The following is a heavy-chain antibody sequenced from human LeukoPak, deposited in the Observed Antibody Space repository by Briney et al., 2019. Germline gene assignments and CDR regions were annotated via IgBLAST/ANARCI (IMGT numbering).Heavy chain of an antibody. J-gene: IGHJ4*02. D-gene: IGHD6-19*01. CDR2: IYYSGST. Sequence: SETLSLTCTVSGGSISSSSYYWGWIRQPPGKGLEWIGSIYYSGSTYYNPSLKSRVTISVDTSKNQFSLKLSSVTAADTAVYYCARSSGWFYFDYWGQGTLVTVSS. CDR3: ARSSGWFYFDY. CDR1: GGSISSSSYY. V-gene: IGHV4-39*01.